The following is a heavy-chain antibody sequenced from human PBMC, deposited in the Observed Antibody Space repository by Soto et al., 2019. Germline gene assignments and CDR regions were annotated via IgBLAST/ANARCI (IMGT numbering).Heavy chain of an antibody. V-gene: IGHV4-59*01. J-gene: IGHJ4*02. D-gene: IGHD6-13*01. CDR2: IYDNGST. CDR1: DRSISSSY. Sequence: SETLSPTCTVCDRSISSSYWSWFRHPPGKGLEWIRYIYDNGSTNYNPSLKSRVTISIDTSKNQLSLKLSSVTAADTAMYPCARRASSLFFDHWGQGILV. CDR3: ARRASSLFFDH.